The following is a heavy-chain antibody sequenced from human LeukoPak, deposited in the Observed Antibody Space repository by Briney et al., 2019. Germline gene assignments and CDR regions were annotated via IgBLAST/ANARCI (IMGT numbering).Heavy chain of an antibody. D-gene: IGHD3-3*01. J-gene: IGHJ4*02. CDR3: ARDSGYGFWSGYFAIDY. CDR1: GFTFNSYA. V-gene: IGHV3-30*04. CDR2: ISYDGRNDK. Sequence: GGSLRLSCAASGFTFNSYAMHWVRQAPGEGLQWVAVISYDGRNDKYYADSVKGRFTISRDNSKNTLYVQMNSLRAEDTAVYYCARDSGYGFWSGYFAIDYWGQGTLVTVSS.